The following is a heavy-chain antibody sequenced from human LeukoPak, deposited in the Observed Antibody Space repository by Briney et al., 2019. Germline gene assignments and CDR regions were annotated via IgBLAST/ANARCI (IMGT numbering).Heavy chain of an antibody. D-gene: IGHD2-21*02. CDR2: INPNSGGT. Sequence: GASVKVSCKASGYTFTSYYMHWVRQAPGQGLEWMGWINPNSGGTNYAQKFQGRVSMTRDTSISTAYMELSRLTSDDTAVYSCARGVTARGFYYYMDIWGKGTTVTISS. CDR1: GYTFTSYY. J-gene: IGHJ6*03. CDR3: ARGVTARGFYYYMDI. V-gene: IGHV1-2*02.